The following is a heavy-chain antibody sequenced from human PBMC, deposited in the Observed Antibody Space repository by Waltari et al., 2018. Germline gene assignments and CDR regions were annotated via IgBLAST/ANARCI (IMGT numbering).Heavy chain of an antibody. D-gene: IGHD6-13*01. V-gene: IGHV1-69-2*01. CDR1: GYTFTDYY. CDR2: VDPEDGET. Sequence: EVQLVQSGAEVKKPGATVKISCKVSGYTFTDYYMHWVQQAPGNGLEWMGLVDPEDGETIYAEKFQGRVTITADTSTDTAYMELSSLRSEDTAVYYCATGDHYSSSWYGVDAFDIWGQGTMVTVSS. J-gene: IGHJ3*02. CDR3: ATGDHYSSSWYGVDAFDI.